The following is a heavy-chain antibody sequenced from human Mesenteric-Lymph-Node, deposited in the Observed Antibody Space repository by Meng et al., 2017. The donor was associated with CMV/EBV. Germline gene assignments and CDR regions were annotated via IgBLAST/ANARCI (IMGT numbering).Heavy chain of an antibody. Sequence: GGSLRLSCAASRFTFSSYAMSWVRQAPGKGLEWVSTISGDGGRTYSADSVKGRFTISRDDSKNTLYLQMNSLRAEDTAVYYCAKDPDSHLEILGTTFDPWGQGTLVTVSS. CDR3: AKDPDSHLEILGTTFDP. CDR2: ISGDGGRT. J-gene: IGHJ5*02. CDR1: RFTFSSYA. V-gene: IGHV3-23*01. D-gene: IGHD1-1*01.